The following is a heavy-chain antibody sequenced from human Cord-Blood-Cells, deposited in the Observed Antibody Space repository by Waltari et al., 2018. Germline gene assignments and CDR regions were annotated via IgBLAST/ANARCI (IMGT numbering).Heavy chain of an antibody. CDR2: IYPGDSDT. J-gene: IGHJ2*01. V-gene: IGHV5-51*01. CDR3: ARPYPRQEYSSSVWYFDL. Sequence: EVQLVQSGAEVKKPGESLKISCKGSGYSFTSYWIGWVRQMPGKGLEWMGIIYPGDSDTRYSPSFQGQVTISADKSISTAYLQWSSLKASDTAMYYCARPYPRQEYSSSVWYFDLWGRGTLVTVSS. D-gene: IGHD6-6*01. CDR1: GYSFTSYW.